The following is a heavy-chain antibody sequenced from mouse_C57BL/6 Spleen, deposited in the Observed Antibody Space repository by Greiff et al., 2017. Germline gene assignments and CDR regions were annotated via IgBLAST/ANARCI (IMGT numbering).Heavy chain of an antibody. Sequence: EVKVVESEGGLVQPGSSMKLSCTASGFTFSDYYMAWVRQVPEKGLEWVANIKYDGSSTYYLDSLKSRFIISSDNAKNILYLQMSSLKSEDTATYYCAREGGSHAMDYWGQGTSVTVSS. J-gene: IGHJ4*01. D-gene: IGHD1-1*02. CDR2: IKYDGSST. CDR3: AREGGSHAMDY. V-gene: IGHV5-16*01. CDR1: GFTFSDYY.